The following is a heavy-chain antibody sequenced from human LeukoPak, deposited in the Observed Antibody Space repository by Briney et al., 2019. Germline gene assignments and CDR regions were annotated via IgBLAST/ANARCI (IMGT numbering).Heavy chain of an antibody. D-gene: IGHD6-13*01. J-gene: IGHJ4*02. CDR1: GFTFSSYW. V-gene: IGHV3-7*01. CDR2: IKQDGSEK. CDR3: ARDYLDSSSWYVWGYFDY. Sequence: PGGSLRLSCAASGFTFSSYWMSWVRQAPGKGLEWVSNIKQDGSEKYYVDSVKGRFTISRDNAKNSLYLQMNSLRAEDTAVYYCARDYLDSSSWYVWGYFDYWGQGTLVTVSS.